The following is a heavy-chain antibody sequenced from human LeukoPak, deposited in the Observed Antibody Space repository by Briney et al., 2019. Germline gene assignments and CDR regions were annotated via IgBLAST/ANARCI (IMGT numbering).Heavy chain of an antibody. D-gene: IGHD2-2*01. J-gene: IGHJ3*02. CDR2: INGANGNA. Sequence: ASVKVSCKASGYTFTNFAMHWLRQAPGQRLEWMGWINGANGNAYYSQSFQGRVTFTRDTSANTVYMELSSLRSEDTAVYYCARAVCSTSCYRRTAAGTRDAFDIWGQGTMVTVSS. V-gene: IGHV1-3*01. CDR3: ARAVCSTSCYRRTAAGTRDAFDI. CDR1: GYTFTNFA.